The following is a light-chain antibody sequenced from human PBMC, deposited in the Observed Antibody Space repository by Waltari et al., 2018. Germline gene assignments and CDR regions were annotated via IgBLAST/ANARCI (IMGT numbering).Light chain of an antibody. Sequence: QSALTQPASLSGSPGQSITISCAGTKNDIGTYNFVSWFQQFPGQAPKLIVSEATKRPSGVSYCFSGSKSGNTASLPISGLQAEDEADYYCCSYAGGSRVIFGGGTKLTVL. CDR2: EAT. CDR1: KNDIGTYNF. J-gene: IGLJ2*01. CDR3: CSYAGGSRVI. V-gene: IGLV2-23*01.